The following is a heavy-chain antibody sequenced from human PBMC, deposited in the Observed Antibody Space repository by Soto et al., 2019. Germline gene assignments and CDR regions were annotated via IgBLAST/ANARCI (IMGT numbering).Heavy chain of an antibody. CDR3: ARESGGATATLDYYYFYMDV. D-gene: IGHD5-12*01. J-gene: IGHJ6*03. Sequence: QVQLVPSGAEVRKPGASVTVSCRSSGDSFNDYYIHSVRQAPGQGFEWMGWINPNGGVTKYAQKFQGWGSMTRDTSIRTVYMQLSRLRSDDTAVYYCARESGGATATLDYYYFYMDVWGTGTTVTVSS. CDR2: INPNGGVT. V-gene: IGHV1-2*04. CDR1: GDSFNDYY.